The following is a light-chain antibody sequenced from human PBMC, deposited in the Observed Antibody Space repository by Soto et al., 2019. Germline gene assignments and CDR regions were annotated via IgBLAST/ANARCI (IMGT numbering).Light chain of an antibody. V-gene: IGKV1-5*03. CDR1: QTISSW. CDR3: QQSYITPAG. J-gene: IGKJ4*01. CDR2: KAS. Sequence: DIQMTQSPSTLSGSVGDRVTITCRASQTISSWLAWYQQKPGKAPKLLIYKASTLKSGVPSRFSGSGSGTDFTLTISSLQPEDFATYFCQQSYITPAGFGGGTKVDIK.